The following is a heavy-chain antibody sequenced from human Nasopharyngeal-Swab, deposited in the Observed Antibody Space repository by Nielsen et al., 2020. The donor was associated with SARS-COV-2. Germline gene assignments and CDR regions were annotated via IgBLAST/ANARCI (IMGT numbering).Heavy chain of an antibody. J-gene: IGHJ6*02. CDR1: GGSINSLY. CDR3: AIMKVGSTLVGMDV. V-gene: IGHV4-59*01. CDR2: IYYTGDT. Sequence: GSLRLSCTVSGGSINSLYWNWIRQPPGKGLEWIGYIYYTGDTNYNPSLKSRVTISVDTSKSQFSLKLKSVTAADTAVYYCAIMKVGSTLVGMDVWGQGSTVTVSS. D-gene: IGHD5/OR15-5a*01.